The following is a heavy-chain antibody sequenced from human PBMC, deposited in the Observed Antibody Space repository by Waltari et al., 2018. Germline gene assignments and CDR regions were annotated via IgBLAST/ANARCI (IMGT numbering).Heavy chain of an antibody. CDR2: FVPEDGEK. CDR3: ATDLWFGPPGNWFDP. CDR1: GYTLTELS. V-gene: IGHV1-24*01. Sequence: QVQLVQSGAEVKKPGASVKVSCKVSGYTLTELSMHWVRQAPGKGLGWMGGFVPEDGEKIYAQKFQGRVTMTEDTSTDTAYMELSSLRSEDTAVYYCATDLWFGPPGNWFDPWGQGTLVTVSS. J-gene: IGHJ5*02. D-gene: IGHD3-10*01.